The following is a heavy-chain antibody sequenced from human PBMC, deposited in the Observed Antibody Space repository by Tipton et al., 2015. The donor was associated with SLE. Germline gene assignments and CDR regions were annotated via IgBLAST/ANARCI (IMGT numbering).Heavy chain of an antibody. J-gene: IGHJ4*02. Sequence: SLRLSCTVSGFTFSNYWMHWVRQPPGKGLVWVSRVHADGNTADYADSVKGRFTISRDNARNTVYLQMNSLRDDDTAVYYCARAAELGSSSWYYFGYWGQGVLVIVSS. CDR3: ARAAELGSSSWYYFGY. CDR1: GFTFSNYW. D-gene: IGHD6-13*01. CDR2: VHADGNTA. V-gene: IGHV3-74*01.